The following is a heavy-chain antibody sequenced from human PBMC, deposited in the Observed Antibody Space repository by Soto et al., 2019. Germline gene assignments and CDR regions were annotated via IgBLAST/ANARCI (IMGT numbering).Heavy chain of an antibody. D-gene: IGHD5-12*01. CDR3: ARHHGPTTSENWCDP. Sequence: QVHLVQSGVEVKTPGASVKVSCQASGYTFFTYDISWVRQAPGHGLEWMGWISTYSGDTKYAQKFQCRVTMTTDTSTTTAYLELRSLRSDATAVYYCARHHGPTTSENWCDPWGQGTLVTVSS. CDR2: ISTYSGDT. V-gene: IGHV1-18*01. J-gene: IGHJ5*02. CDR1: GYTFFTYD.